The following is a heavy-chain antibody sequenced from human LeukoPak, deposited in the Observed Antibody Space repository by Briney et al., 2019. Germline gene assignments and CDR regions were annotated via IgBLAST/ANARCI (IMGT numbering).Heavy chain of an antibody. CDR3: ASFYYDSSGEYYFDY. Sequence: SETLSLTCAVYGGSFSGYYWSGIRQPPGKGLEWIGEINHSGSTNYNPSLKSRVTISVDTSKNQFSLKLSSVTAADTAVYYCASFYYDSSGEYYFDYWGQGTLVTVSS. V-gene: IGHV4-34*01. D-gene: IGHD3-22*01. CDR2: INHSGST. CDR1: GGSFSGYY. J-gene: IGHJ4*02.